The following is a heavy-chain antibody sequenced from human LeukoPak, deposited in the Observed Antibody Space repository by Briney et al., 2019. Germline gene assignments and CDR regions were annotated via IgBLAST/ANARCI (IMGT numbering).Heavy chain of an antibody. CDR2: IKQDGSEK. Sequence: GGSLRLSCAASGFTFSSYSMNWIRQAPGKGLEWVANIKQDGSEKYYVDSVKGRFTISRDNAKNSLYLQMSSLRAEDTAVYYCARGIVDSGYGLDYWGQGTLVTVSS. CDR3: ARGIVDSGYGLDY. V-gene: IGHV3-7*01. D-gene: IGHD5-12*01. J-gene: IGHJ4*02. CDR1: GFTFSSYS.